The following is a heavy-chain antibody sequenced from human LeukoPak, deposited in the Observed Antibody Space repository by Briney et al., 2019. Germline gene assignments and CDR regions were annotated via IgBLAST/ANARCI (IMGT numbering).Heavy chain of an antibody. CDR1: GFTFSSYR. J-gene: IGHJ4*02. Sequence: GGSLRLSCAASGFTFSSYRMSWVRQAPGKGLEWVANMKQDGSEKYYVDSVKGRFTISRDNAKNSLYLQMNSLRAEDTAVYYCARTYSSGWPFDYWGQGTLVTVSS. CDR2: MKQDGSEK. D-gene: IGHD6-19*01. CDR3: ARTYSSGWPFDY. V-gene: IGHV3-7*01.